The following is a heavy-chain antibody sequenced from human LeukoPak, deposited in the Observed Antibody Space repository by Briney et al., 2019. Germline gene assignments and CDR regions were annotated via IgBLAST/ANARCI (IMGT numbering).Heavy chain of an antibody. V-gene: IGHV3-21*01. CDR2: ISSSSYI. Sequence: GGSLRLSCAASGFTFSSYSMNWVRQAPGKGLEWVSSISSSSYIYYADSVKGRFTISRDNAKNSLYLQMNSLRAEDTAVYYCARLSEYGDYGDSDAFDIWGQGTMVTVSS. J-gene: IGHJ3*02. CDR3: ARLSEYGDYGDSDAFDI. CDR1: GFTFSSYS. D-gene: IGHD4-17*01.